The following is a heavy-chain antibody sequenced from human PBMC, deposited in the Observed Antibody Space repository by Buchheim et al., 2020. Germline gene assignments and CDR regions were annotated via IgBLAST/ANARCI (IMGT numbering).Heavy chain of an antibody. V-gene: IGHV3-48*01. CDR3: ARGITRGSYLFDY. CDR1: GFSFGDYS. D-gene: IGHD1-26*01. Sequence: EVQLLESGGGLVQPGGSLRLSCEASGFSFGDYSLNWVRQAPGKGLEWVSYITSGSDTTYYADSVKGRLTVSRDNAKNSLFLQMSSLRAEDTGLYYCARGITRGSYLFDYWGQGTL. J-gene: IGHJ4*02. CDR2: ITSGSDTT.